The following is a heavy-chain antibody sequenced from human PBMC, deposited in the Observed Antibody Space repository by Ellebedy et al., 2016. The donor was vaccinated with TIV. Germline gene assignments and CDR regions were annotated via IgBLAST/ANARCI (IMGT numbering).Heavy chain of an antibody. CDR3: ARVVGNSGLHWFDP. D-gene: IGHD4-23*01. CDR1: GDFMSNGGYY. CDR2: IYYSGTA. V-gene: IGHV4-31*03. Sequence: MPSETLSLTCTVSGDFMSNGGYYWGWIRQHPGKGLEWIGFIYYSGTAHYNPSLKSRATISVDTSKNQFSLKLTSVTAADTAVFYCARVVGNSGLHWFDPWGQGNLVTVSS. J-gene: IGHJ5*02.